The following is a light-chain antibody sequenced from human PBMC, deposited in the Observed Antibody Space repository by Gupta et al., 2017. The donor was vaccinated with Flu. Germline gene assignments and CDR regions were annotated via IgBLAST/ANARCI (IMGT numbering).Light chain of an antibody. J-gene: IGLJ3*02. CDR3: SSYTSSNSLE. CDR1: SSDGGGYNY. Sequence: QSALTQPASVSGSPGQSIHISCTGTSSDGGGYNYVSWYQHHPGKAPNLMIYEVINRPSGVSNRFSGSKSGNTASLTISGLQADDEADYYCSSYTSSNSLEFGGGTKLTVL. CDR2: EVI. V-gene: IGLV2-14*01.